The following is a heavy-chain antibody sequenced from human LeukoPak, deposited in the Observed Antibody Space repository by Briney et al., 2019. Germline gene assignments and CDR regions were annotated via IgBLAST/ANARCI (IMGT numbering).Heavy chain of an antibody. CDR1: GASISSYY. Sequence: SETLSLTCTVSGASISSYYWTWIRQPAGKGLEWIGRMYTSGTTNYNPSLKSRVTMSVDTSKNQFSLKLSSVTAADTAVYYCARASSGNDFDYWGQGTLVTVSS. CDR2: MYTSGTT. V-gene: IGHV4-4*07. J-gene: IGHJ4*02. D-gene: IGHD3-22*01. CDR3: ARASSGNDFDY.